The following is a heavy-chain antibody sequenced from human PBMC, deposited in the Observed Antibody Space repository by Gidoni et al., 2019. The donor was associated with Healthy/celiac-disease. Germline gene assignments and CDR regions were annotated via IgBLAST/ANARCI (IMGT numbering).Heavy chain of an antibody. J-gene: IGHJ4*02. CDR2: IYYSGST. CDR3: ARDSSSWYYFDY. Sequence: QLQLPESLPCLVKPSETLSLTCPVSGRSLSSSSYYWGWIRQPPGKGLEWIGSIYYSGSTYYNPSRKRRVTIYVDTAKNQFSLKLSSVTAADTDVDYCARDSSSWYYFDYWGQGTLVTVSS. V-gene: IGHV4-39*02. D-gene: IGHD6-13*01. CDR1: GRSLSSSSYY.